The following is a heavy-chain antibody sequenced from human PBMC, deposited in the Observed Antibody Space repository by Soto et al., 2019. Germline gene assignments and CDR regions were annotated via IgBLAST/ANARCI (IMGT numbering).Heavy chain of an antibody. Sequence: ASVKVSCKASGYTFTRYGISWVRQAPGQGLEWMGWISGDSGNTKYAQKFQERVTITIDTSTSTAYMELSSLRSDDTAVYYCAAEGSNYYDSSGYLNWFDPWGQGTLVTVSS. CDR3: AAEGSNYYDSSGYLNWFDP. V-gene: IGHV1-18*01. CDR2: ISGDSGNT. CDR1: GYTFTRYG. J-gene: IGHJ5*02. D-gene: IGHD3-22*01.